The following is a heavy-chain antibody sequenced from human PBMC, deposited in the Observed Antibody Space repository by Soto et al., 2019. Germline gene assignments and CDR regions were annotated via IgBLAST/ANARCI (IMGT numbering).Heavy chain of an antibody. CDR2: IKSKTGGGTT. V-gene: IGHV3-15*01. CDR3: STRLLVPSARTFDY. D-gene: IGHD2-2*01. Sequence: EVQLVESGGGLVKPGGSLRLSCAASGFTFSNAWMSWVRQAPGKGLEWVGRIKSKTGGGTTDYAAPVKVRFTISRDNSKDSVYLKRNSLKAEDTALYYCSTRLLVPSARTFDYWGQGTLVTVSS. J-gene: IGHJ4*02. CDR1: GFTFSNAW.